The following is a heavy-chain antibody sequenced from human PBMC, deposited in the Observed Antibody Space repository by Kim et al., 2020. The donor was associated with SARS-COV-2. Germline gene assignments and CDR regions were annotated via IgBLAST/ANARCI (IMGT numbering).Heavy chain of an antibody. D-gene: IGHD3-16*02. CDR2: IIPIFGTA. V-gene: IGHV1-69*13. CDR3: ARALRLGELSHAFDI. J-gene: IGHJ3*02. Sequence: SVKVSCKASGGTFSSYAISWVRQAPGQGLEWMGGIIPIFGTANYAQKFQGRVTITADESTSTAYMELSSLRSEDTAVYYCARALRLGELSHAFDIWGQGTMVTVSS. CDR1: GGTFSSYA.